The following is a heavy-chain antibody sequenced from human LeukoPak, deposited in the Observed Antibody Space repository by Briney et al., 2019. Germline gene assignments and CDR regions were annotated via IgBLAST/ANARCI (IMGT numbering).Heavy chain of an antibody. CDR3: ARPLVGANAFDI. D-gene: IGHD1-26*01. CDR2: IYPGDSET. Sequence: GESLKISCKGSEYTFTSYWIAWVRQMPGKGLEWMGIIYPGDSETRYSPSFQGRVTISVDKFISTAYLQWSSLKASDTAMYYCARPLVGANAFDIWGQGTMVTVSS. J-gene: IGHJ3*02. V-gene: IGHV5-51*01. CDR1: EYTFTSYW.